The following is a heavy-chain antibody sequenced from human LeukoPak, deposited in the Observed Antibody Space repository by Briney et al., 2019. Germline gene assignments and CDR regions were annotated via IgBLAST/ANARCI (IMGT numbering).Heavy chain of an antibody. CDR3: ARGYSSPDENKYYFDY. V-gene: IGHV4-59*08. CDR1: GGSISSYY. CDR2: IYYSGST. J-gene: IGHJ4*02. D-gene: IGHD6-13*01. Sequence: PSETLSLTCTVSGGSISSYYWSWIRQPPGKGLEWIGYIYYSGSTNYNPSLKSRVTISVDTSKNQFSLKLSSVTAADTAVYYCARGYSSPDENKYYFDYWGQGTLVTVSS.